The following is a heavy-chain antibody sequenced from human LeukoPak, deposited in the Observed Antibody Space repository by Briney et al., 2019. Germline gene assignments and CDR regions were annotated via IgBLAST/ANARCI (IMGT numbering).Heavy chain of an antibody. Sequence: GGSLGLSCAASGFTFSTYTMNWVRQAPGKGLEWVSSIIISSNYIDYADSVKGRFTISRDNAKNSLYLQMNSLRAEDTAVYYCARSNIAALVNWFDPWGQGTLVTVSS. V-gene: IGHV3-21*01. CDR3: ARSNIAALVNWFDP. J-gene: IGHJ5*02. D-gene: IGHD6-13*01. CDR1: GFTFSTYT. CDR2: IIISSNYI.